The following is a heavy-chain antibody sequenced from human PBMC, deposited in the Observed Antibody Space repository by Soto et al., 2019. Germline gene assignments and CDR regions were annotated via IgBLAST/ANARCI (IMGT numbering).Heavy chain of an antibody. Sequence: ASVKVSCKASGGTFSSYAISWVRQAPGQGLEWMGWISAYNGNTNYAQKLQGRVTMTTDTSTSTAYMELRSLRSDDTAVYYCARSQYCSGGSCYPLLDYWGQGTLVTVSS. CDR2: ISAYNGNT. CDR3: ARSQYCSGGSCYPLLDY. D-gene: IGHD2-15*01. J-gene: IGHJ4*02. V-gene: IGHV1-18*01. CDR1: GGTFSSYA.